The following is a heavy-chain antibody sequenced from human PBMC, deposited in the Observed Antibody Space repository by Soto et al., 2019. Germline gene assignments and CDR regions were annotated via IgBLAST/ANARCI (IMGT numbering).Heavy chain of an antibody. CDR2: INAYNGNT. J-gene: IGHJ6*02. V-gene: IGHV1-18*01. CDR1: GYTKTSYG. CDR3: ARVQWLPMDV. Sequence: GASVKVSWKASGYTKTSYGRSWVRQAHGQGLEWMGWINAYNGNTNYAQKLQGRVTMTRNTSISTAYMELSSLRSEDTAVYYCARVQWLPMDVWGQGTTVTVSS. D-gene: IGHD6-19*01.